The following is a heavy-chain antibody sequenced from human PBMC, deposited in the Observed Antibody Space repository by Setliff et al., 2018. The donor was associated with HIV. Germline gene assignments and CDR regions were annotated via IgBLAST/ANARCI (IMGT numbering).Heavy chain of an antibody. CDR2: VSQSGST. Sequence: TSETLSLTCSVSGVSINRTDHYWGWIRQSPGKRLEWIGSVSQSGSTYYTPSLKSRIIISVDRSKNLFSLKLVSVTAADQGVYYCARVPVAGANWFDPWGRGTLVTVSS. CDR1: GVSINRTDHY. CDR3: ARVPVAGANWFDP. J-gene: IGHJ5*02. D-gene: IGHD2-21*01. V-gene: IGHV4-39*01.